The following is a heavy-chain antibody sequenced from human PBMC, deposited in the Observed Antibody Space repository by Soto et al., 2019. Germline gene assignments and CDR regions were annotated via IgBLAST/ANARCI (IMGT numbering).Heavy chain of an antibody. V-gene: IGHV3-30*18. CDR1: GFTFSSYG. CDR3: AKEGAVVVVAAVFQH. Sequence: QVQLVESGGGVVQPGRSLRLSCAASGFTFSSYGMHWVRQAPGKGLEWVAVISYDGSNKYYADSVKGRFTISRDNSKNTLYLQMNSLRAEDTAVYYCAKEGAVVVVAAVFQHWGQGTLVTVSS. CDR2: ISYDGSNK. J-gene: IGHJ1*01. D-gene: IGHD2-15*01.